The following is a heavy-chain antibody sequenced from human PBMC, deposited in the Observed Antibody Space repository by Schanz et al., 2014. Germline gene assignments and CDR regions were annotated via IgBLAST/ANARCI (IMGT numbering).Heavy chain of an antibody. Sequence: VQLLESGGGLVQPGGSLRLSCAASGFSFSDYFMAWIRQPPGRGLEWVSYIGNGGVTIYYADSVKGRFTISRDNSKNSLYLQMNSLRAGDAAVYYCARGLIAAAGGAFDYWGQGTLVAVSA. CDR2: IGNGGVTI. J-gene: IGHJ4*02. D-gene: IGHD6-13*01. V-gene: IGHV3-11*01. CDR1: GFSFSDYF. CDR3: ARGLIAAAGGAFDY.